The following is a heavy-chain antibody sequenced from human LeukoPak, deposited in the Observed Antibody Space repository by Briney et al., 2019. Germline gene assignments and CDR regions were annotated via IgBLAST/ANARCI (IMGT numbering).Heavy chain of an antibody. CDR1: GDYISSSSYY. CDR2: IYYSGST. D-gene: IGHD3-10*01. CDR3: ARDEARWSGEGDAFDI. V-gene: IGHV4-39*07. J-gene: IGHJ3*02. Sequence: SETLSLTCTVSGDYISSSSYYWGWIRQPPGKGLEWIGSIYYSGSTYYNPSLKSRVTISVDTSKNQFSLKLSSVTAADTAVYYCARDEARWSGEGDAFDIWGQGTMVTVSS.